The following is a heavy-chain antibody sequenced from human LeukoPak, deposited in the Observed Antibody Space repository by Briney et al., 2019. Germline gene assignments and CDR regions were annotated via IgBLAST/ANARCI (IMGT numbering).Heavy chain of an antibody. CDR3: TTDSGAAESWGSFRK. CDR1: GFTFSNAW. V-gene: IGHV3-15*01. CDR2: IKSKTDGGTT. J-gene: IGHJ4*02. Sequence: GGSLRLSCAASGFTFSNAWMSWVRQAPGKGLEWVGRIKSKTDGGTTDYAAPVKGGFTISRDDSKNTLYLQMNSLKTEDTAVYYCTTDSGAAESWGSFRKWGQGTLVTVSS. D-gene: IGHD3-16*01.